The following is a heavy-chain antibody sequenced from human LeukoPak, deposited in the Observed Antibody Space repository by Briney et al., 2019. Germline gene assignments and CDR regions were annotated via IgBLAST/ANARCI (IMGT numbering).Heavy chain of an antibody. Sequence: GASVKVSCKASGYTFTGYYMHWVRQAPGPGLEWMGRINPNSGGTNYAQKFQGRVTMTRDTSISTAYMELSRLRSDDTAVYYCARSYGDYGNHYYYMDVWGKGTTVTVS. D-gene: IGHD4-17*01. CDR2: INPNSGGT. CDR3: ARSYGDYGNHYYYMDV. V-gene: IGHV1-2*06. CDR1: GYTFTGYY. J-gene: IGHJ6*03.